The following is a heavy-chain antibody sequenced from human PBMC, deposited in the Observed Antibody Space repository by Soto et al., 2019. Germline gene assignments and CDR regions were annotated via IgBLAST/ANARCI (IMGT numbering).Heavy chain of an antibody. CDR1: GYTFTSYG. CDR2: LSAYNGNT. D-gene: IGHD3-10*01. CDR3: ASIPRSYLVHYYVKDV. Sequence: ASVKVSCKASGYTFTSYGISWVGPAPGQGLEWMGWLSAYNGNTNYAQKLQGRVTMTTDTSTSTAHMELRSLRSDDTAVYYCASIPRSYLVHYYVKDVPGRGSTVLVSS. J-gene: IGHJ6*02. V-gene: IGHV1-18*01.